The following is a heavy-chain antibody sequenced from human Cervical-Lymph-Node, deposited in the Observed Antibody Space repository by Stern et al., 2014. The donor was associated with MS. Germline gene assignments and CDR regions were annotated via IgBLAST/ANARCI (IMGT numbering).Heavy chain of an antibody. V-gene: IGHV4-59*01. D-gene: IGHD2-8*01. CDR2: IYYIGST. CDR1: GASISSYY. Sequence: VQLLESGPGLVRPSETLSLTCTVSGASISSYYWSWIRQPPGKGLEWIGYIYYIGSTNYNPSLEGRVTISVDTSNNQFSLNLRSVTAADTAVYYCARDVYATHFDYWGQGTLVTVSS. CDR3: ARDVYATHFDY. J-gene: IGHJ4*02.